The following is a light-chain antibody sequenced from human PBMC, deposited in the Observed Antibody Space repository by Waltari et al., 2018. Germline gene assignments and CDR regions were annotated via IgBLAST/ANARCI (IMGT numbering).Light chain of an antibody. CDR1: QTISTY. CDR3: QQRSDWLT. CDR2: DAS. V-gene: IGKV3-11*01. Sequence: EIVLTQSPATLSLSPGERAILSCRASQTISTYLAWYQQKPGQAPRLLIFDASNRATGIPARFSGSGSGTDFTLTISSLEPEDFAFYYCQQRSDWLTFGGGTKVEI. J-gene: IGKJ4*01.